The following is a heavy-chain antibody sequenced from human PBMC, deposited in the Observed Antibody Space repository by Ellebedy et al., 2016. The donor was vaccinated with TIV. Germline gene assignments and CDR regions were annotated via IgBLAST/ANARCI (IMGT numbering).Heavy chain of an antibody. V-gene: IGHV3-23*01. Sequence: PGGSLRLSCPASGFTFSGYAMSWVRQAPGKGLGWVSTISNTGSRTYYADSVEGRFIIPRDNSKKTLYLQMNSLRAEDTAVYYCAKGRGGGSDSSAPRYYFDYWGLGTLVTVSS. CDR1: GFTFSGYA. J-gene: IGHJ4*02. CDR3: AKGRGGGSDSSAPRYYFDY. CDR2: ISNTGSRT. D-gene: IGHD3-22*01.